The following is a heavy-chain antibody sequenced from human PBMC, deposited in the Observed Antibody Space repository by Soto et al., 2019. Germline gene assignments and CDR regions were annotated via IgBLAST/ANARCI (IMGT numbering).Heavy chain of an antibody. Sequence: SETLSLTCTVSGGSISSSSYYWGWIRQPPGKGLEWIGSIYYSGSTYYNPSLKSRVTISVDTSKNQFSLKLSSVTAADTAVYYCAGQRGANSNQNWFDPWGQGTLVTVSS. V-gene: IGHV4-39*01. CDR3: AGQRGANSNQNWFDP. CDR1: GGSISSSSYY. J-gene: IGHJ5*02. CDR2: IYYSGST. D-gene: IGHD4-4*01.